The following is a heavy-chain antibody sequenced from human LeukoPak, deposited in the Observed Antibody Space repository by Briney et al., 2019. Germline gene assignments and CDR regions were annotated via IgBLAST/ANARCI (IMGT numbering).Heavy chain of an antibody. CDR2: MSGRGGST. V-gene: IGHV3-23*01. J-gene: IGHJ4*02. D-gene: IGHD6-19*01. CDR1: GFTFSSYA. Sequence: GGSLRLSCAASGFTFSSYAMNWVRQAPGEGLEWVSRMSGRGGSTYYADSVKGRFTISRDSSKSTLYLHMHSLRAEDMAVYYCAKELGVEVAGVFDYWGQGTLVTVSS. CDR3: AKELGVEVAGVFDY.